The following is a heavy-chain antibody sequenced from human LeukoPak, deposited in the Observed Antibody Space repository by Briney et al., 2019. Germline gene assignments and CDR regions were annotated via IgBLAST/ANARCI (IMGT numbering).Heavy chain of an antibody. Sequence: PSETLSLTCTVSGGSISSYYWSWIRQPPGKRLEWIGYIYYSGSTNYNPSLKSRVTISVDTSKNQFSLKLSSVTAADTAVYYCARGDRMGAFDIWGQGTMVTVSS. CDR3: ARGDRMGAFDI. CDR1: GGSISSYY. J-gene: IGHJ3*02. CDR2: IYYSGST. D-gene: IGHD2-15*01. V-gene: IGHV4-59*01.